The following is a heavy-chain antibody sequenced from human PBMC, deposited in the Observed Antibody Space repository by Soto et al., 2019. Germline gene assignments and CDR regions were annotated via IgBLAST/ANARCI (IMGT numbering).Heavy chain of an antibody. V-gene: IGHV1-3*01. J-gene: IGHJ6*02. CDR1: GYTFTSYA. CDR2: INAGNGNT. Sequence: ASVKVSCKASGYTFTSYAMHWVRQAPGQRLEWMGWINAGNGNTKYSQKFQGRVTITRDTSASTAYMELSSLRSEDTAVYYCARDPRLAYCTIFLLYRDTKSCMDFCCQG. D-gene: IGHD2-8*01. CDR3: ARDPRLAYCTIFLLYRDTKSCMDF.